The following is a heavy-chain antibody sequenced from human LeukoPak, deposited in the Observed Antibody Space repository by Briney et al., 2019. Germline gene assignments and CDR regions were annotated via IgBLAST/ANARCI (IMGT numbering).Heavy chain of an antibody. V-gene: IGHV1-2*02. Sequence: GASVKVSCKASGYTFTGYYMHWVRQAPGQGLEWMGWINPNSGGTNYAQKFQGRVTMTRDTSISTAYMELSRLRSDDTAVYYCATQKPGPSTYAGDYDGLFDYWGQGTLVTVSS. J-gene: IGHJ4*02. CDR1: GYTFTGYY. CDR2: INPNSGGT. D-gene: IGHD4-17*01. CDR3: ATQKPGPSTYAGDYDGLFDY.